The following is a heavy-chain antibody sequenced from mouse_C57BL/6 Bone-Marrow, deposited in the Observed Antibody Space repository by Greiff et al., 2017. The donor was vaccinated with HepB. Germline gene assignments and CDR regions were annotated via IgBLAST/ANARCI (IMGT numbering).Heavy chain of an antibody. Sequence: EVKVEESGGGLVQPGGSMKLSCAASGFTFSDDWMDWVRQSPEKGLEWVAEIRNKANNHATYYAESVKGMFTISIDDSKSSVYLQINSLRAEDTGIYYCTRNKYATWFAYWGQGTLVTVSA. CDR1: GFTFSDDW. D-gene: IGHD5-1-1*01. J-gene: IGHJ3*01. V-gene: IGHV6-6*01. CDR2: IRNKANNHAT. CDR3: TRNKYATWFAY.